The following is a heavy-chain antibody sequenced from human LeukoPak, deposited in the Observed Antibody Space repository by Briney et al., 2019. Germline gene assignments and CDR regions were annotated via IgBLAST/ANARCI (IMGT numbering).Heavy chain of an antibody. Sequence: GASVKVSCKASGYTFTSYDINWVRQATGQGLEWMGWMNPNSGNTGYAQKFQGRVTMTRNTSISTAYMELSSLRSEDTAVYYCARATSLRFLEWFRSDWFDPWGQGTLVTVSS. CDR1: GYTFTSYD. V-gene: IGHV1-8*01. CDR3: ARATSLRFLEWFRSDWFDP. D-gene: IGHD3-3*01. CDR2: MNPNSGNT. J-gene: IGHJ5*02.